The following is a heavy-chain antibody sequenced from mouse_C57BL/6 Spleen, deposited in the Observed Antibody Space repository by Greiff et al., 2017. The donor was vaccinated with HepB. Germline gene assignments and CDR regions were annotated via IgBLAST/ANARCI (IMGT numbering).Heavy chain of an antibody. D-gene: IGHD1-1*01. Sequence: QVQLQQPGAELVRPGASVKLSCKASGYTFTSYWMHWVKQRPIQGLEWIGNIDPSDSDTHYNQKFKDKATLTVDKSSSTAYMQLSSLTSEASAVYYCARTTTVVDWYCDVWGTGTTVTVSS. V-gene: IGHV1-52*01. CDR2: IDPSDSDT. CDR3: ARTTTVVDWYCDV. J-gene: IGHJ1*03. CDR1: GYTFTSYW.